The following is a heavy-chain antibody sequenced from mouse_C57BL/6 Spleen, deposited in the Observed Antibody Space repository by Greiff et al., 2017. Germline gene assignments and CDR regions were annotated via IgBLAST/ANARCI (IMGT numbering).Heavy chain of an antibody. J-gene: IGHJ4*01. CDR3: GSYSNYYAMDY. CDR2: IYPADGYT. CDR1: GYTFTNYW. D-gene: IGHD2-5*01. V-gene: IGHV1-50*01. Sequence: QVQLQQSGAELVRPGASVKLSCKASGYTFTNYWMEWVKQRPGQGLEWIGDIYPADGYTNYNQKFKGKATLTVDTSSSTAYMQLSSLTSEDSTFYYSGSYSNYYAMDYWGQGTSVTVSS.